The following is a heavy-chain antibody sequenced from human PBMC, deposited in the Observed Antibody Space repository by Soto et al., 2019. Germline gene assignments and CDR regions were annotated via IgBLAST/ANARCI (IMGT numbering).Heavy chain of an antibody. CDR1: GGSLSGATYS. CDR3: ARSREFDY. J-gene: IGHJ4*02. V-gene: IGHV4-30-2*01. Sequence: KTSETLSLTCGVSGGSLSGATYSWNWIRQPPGKGLEWIGYIFPSGTTYYNPSLKSRVTISIDVSKNQFSLSLWSLTAADTAVYYCARSREFDYWSQGTLVTVSS. CDR2: IFPSGTT.